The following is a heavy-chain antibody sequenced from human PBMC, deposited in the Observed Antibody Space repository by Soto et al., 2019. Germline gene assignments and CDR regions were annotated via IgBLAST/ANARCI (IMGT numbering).Heavy chain of an antibody. CDR3: ARGAYSSSWNDY. Sequence: SETLSLTCTVSGGSISSSDYYWSWIRQPPGKGLEWIGYIYYSGSTYYNPSLKSRVTISVDTSKNQFSLKLSSVTAADTAVYYCARGAYSSSWNDYWGQGTLVTVSS. V-gene: IGHV4-30-4*01. CDR1: GGSISSSDYY. CDR2: IYYSGST. D-gene: IGHD6-13*01. J-gene: IGHJ4*02.